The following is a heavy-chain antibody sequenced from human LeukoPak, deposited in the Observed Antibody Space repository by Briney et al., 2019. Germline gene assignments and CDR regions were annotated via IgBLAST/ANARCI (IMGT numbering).Heavy chain of an antibody. J-gene: IGHJ4*02. CDR1: GFTFSSYA. CDR2: ISYDGSNK. CDR3: ARDKHSSSPNYFDY. V-gene: IGHV3-30*01. Sequence: GGSLRLSCAASGFTFSSYAMHWVRQAPGKGLEWVAVISYDGSNKYYADSVKGRFTISRDNSKNTLYLQMNSLRAEDTAVYYCARDKHSSSPNYFDYWGQGTLVTVSS. D-gene: IGHD6-6*01.